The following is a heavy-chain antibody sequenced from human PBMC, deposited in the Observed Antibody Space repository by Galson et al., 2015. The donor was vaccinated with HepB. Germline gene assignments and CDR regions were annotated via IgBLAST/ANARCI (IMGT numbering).Heavy chain of an antibody. Sequence: PALVKPTQTVTLTCTVSGFSLTTSGVCVTWIRQPPGKALQWLARIDWDDDKFYSTSLKTRLTISKDTSKNQVVLTVTNMDPADTATYYCARIPMPGIAIDVDDYWGQGILVTVSS. CDR1: GFSLTTSGVC. CDR3: ARIPMPGIAIDVDDY. J-gene: IGHJ4*02. CDR2: IDWDDDK. V-gene: IGHV2-70*17. D-gene: IGHD6-13*01.